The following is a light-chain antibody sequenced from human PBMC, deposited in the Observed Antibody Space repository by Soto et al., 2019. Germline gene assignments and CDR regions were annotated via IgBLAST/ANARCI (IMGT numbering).Light chain of an antibody. J-gene: IGKJ4*01. CDR1: QDISNY. Sequence: DIQMPQSPSSVSASVGARAAITCQASQDISNYLNWYQQKPGKAPKLLIHAASSLQSGVPSRFSGSGSGTDFTLTISSLQPEDFATYYCQQSYSTLTFGGGTKVDIK. V-gene: IGKV1-39*01. CDR2: AAS. CDR3: QQSYSTLT.